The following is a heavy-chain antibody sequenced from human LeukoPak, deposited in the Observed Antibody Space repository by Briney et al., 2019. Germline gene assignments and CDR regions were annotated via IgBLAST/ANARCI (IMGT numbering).Heavy chain of an antibody. D-gene: IGHD3-22*01. V-gene: IGHV3-30-3*01. Sequence: PGRSLRLSCAASGFTFSSYGMHWVRQAPGKGLEWVAVISYDGSNKYYADSVKGRFTISRDNAKNTLYLQMNSLRAEDTAVYYCARARAHYYDSSGLYAFDIWGQGTKVTVSS. CDR3: ARARAHYYDSSGLYAFDI. J-gene: IGHJ3*02. CDR2: ISYDGSNK. CDR1: GFTFSSYG.